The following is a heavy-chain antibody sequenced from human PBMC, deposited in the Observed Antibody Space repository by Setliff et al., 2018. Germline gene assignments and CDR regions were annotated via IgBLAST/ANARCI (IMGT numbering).Heavy chain of an antibody. CDR3: ARSFSRREKFLLDY. Sequence: PSETLSLTCTVSGGSMNSYYLSWIRQPPGKVLEWIGYTYSSGSTNYNPSLKSRVTISMDTSKNQFSLKVSSVTAADTAVYYCARSFSRREKFLLDYWGQGALVTVSS. CDR1: GGSMNSYY. CDR2: TYSSGST. J-gene: IGHJ4*02. V-gene: IGHV4-4*09.